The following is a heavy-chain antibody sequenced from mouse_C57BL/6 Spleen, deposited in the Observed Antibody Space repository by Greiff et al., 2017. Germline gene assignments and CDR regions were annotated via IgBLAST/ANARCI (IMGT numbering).Heavy chain of an antibody. V-gene: IGHV1-82*01. CDR2: IYPGDGDI. J-gene: IGHJ3*01. CDR3: ARESYDGYYPFAY. CDR1: GYAFSSSW. Sequence: VQLQQSGPELVKPGASVKISCKASGYAFSSSWMNWVKQRPGKGLEWVGRIYPGDGDINYTGKFKGKATMTADKSSSTAYMQLSSLTSEDSAVYFCARESYDGYYPFAYWGQGTLVTVSA. D-gene: IGHD2-3*01.